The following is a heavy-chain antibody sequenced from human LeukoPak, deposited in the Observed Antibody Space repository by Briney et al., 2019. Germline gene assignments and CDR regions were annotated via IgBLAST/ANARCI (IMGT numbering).Heavy chain of an antibody. CDR1: GFTFSSYA. Sequence: GGSLRLSCVASGFTFSSYAMSWVRQAPGKGLEWVSAISGSGGSTYYADSVKGRFTISRDNSKNTLYLQMNSLRAEDTAVYYCTPAPLYCRGSYCHDWGQGALVTVSS. J-gene: IGHJ4*02. CDR3: TPAPLYCRGSYCHD. CDR2: ISGSGGST. V-gene: IGHV3-23*01. D-gene: IGHD2-15*01.